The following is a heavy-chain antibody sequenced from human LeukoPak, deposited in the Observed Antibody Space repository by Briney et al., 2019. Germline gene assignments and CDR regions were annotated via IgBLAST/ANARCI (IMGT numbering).Heavy chain of an antibody. CDR2: ISSSGSTI. D-gene: IGHD3-10*01. CDR1: GFTFSSYE. J-gene: IGHJ4*02. V-gene: IGHV3-48*03. CDR3: ARDISSDYFDY. Sequence: GGSLRLSCAASGFTFSSYEMNWVRQAPGKGLEWVSYISSSGSTIYYADSVKGRFTISRDNAKNSLYLQMNSLRAEDTAVYYCARDISSDYFDYWGQGTLVTVSS.